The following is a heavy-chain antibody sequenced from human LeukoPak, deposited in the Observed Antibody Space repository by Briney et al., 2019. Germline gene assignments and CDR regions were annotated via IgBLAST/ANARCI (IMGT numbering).Heavy chain of an antibody. CDR3: ASRKYSSGWVN. V-gene: IGHV3-74*01. CDR2: INSDGSST. D-gene: IGHD6-19*01. J-gene: IGHJ1*01. CDR1: DSPSVTTG. Sequence: QPGGPLNSPVQPLDSPSVTTGRTWSPKPPGKGLLWVSRINSDGSSTSYADSVKGRFTISRDNAKNTLYLQMNSLRAEDTAVYYCASRKYSSGWVNWGQGTLVTVSS.